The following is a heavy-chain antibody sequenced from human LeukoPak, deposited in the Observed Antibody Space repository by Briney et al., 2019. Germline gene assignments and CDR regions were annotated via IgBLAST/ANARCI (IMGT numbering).Heavy chain of an antibody. Sequence: PSETLSLTCTVSGGSISSGSYYWSWIRQPAGKGLEWIGRIYTSGSTNYNPSLKSRVTISVDTSKNQFSLKLSSVTAADTAVYYCARVSSPDPIAAAGTSWFDPWGQGTLVTVSS. CDR1: GGSISSGSYY. CDR2: IYTSGST. CDR3: ARVSSPDPIAAAGTSWFDP. D-gene: IGHD6-13*01. J-gene: IGHJ5*02. V-gene: IGHV4-61*02.